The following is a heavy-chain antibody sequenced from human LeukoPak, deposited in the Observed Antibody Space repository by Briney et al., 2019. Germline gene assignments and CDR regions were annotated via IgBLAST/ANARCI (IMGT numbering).Heavy chain of an antibody. Sequence: GGSLRLSCTASGFTFRNYAMNWVRQAPGKGLEWVSTISGSGSTTYYADSVKGRLSISRDNSKNTLSLQMNSLRAEDTAVYYCAKPSSIVIVPTALQRSLDYWGQGALVTVSS. J-gene: IGHJ4*02. CDR2: ISGSGSTT. CDR3: AKPSSIVIVPTALQRSLDY. CDR1: GFTFRNYA. V-gene: IGHV3-23*01. D-gene: IGHD2/OR15-2a*01.